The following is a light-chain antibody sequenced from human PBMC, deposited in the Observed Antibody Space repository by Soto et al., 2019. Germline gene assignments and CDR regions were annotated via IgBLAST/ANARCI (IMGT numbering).Light chain of an antibody. J-gene: IGKJ4*01. CDR1: QSISTY. CDR3: QQSYNTPLT. V-gene: IGKV1-39*01. Sequence: DIQMTQSPSSLSASVGDRVTITCRASQSISTYVNWYQQRPGKAPKVLIYAASTLRSGVPSRFSGSGSGTDFTLTISGLQPEDFVTYYCQQSYNTPLTFGGGTKVEVK. CDR2: AAS.